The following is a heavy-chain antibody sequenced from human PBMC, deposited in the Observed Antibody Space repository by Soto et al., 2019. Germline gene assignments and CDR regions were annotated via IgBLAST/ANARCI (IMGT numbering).Heavy chain of an antibody. J-gene: IGHJ6*02. Sequence: GGSLRLSCAASGFTFSSYGMHWVRQAPGKGLEWVAVISYDGSNKYYADSVKGRFTISRDNSKNTLYLQMNSLRAEDTAVYYCAKDLFSVYGDPGHYYYGMDVWGQGTTVTVSS. CDR2: ISYDGSNK. V-gene: IGHV3-30*18. CDR3: AKDLFSVYGDPGHYYYGMDV. D-gene: IGHD4-17*01. CDR1: GFTFSSYG.